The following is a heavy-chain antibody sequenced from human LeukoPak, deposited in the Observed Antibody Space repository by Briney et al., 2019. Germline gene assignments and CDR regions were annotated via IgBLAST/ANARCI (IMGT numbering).Heavy chain of an antibody. CDR1: GFTFSSYG. CDR3: AKDVLHYDSSGYYYIFDY. D-gene: IGHD3-22*01. V-gene: IGHV3-30*18. CDR2: ISYDGSNK. J-gene: IGHJ4*02. Sequence: GRSLRLSCAASGFTFSSYGMHWVRQAPGKGLEWVAVISYDGSNKYYADSVKGRFTISRDNSKNTLYLQMNSLRAEDAAVYYCAKDVLHYDSSGYYYIFDYWGQGTLVTVSS.